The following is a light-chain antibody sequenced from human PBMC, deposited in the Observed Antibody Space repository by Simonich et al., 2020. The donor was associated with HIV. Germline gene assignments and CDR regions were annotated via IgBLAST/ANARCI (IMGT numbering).Light chain of an antibody. CDR3: QQYNSYSS. Sequence: DNQMTQSPSTLSESVGDRVTITCRASQSIRRVLAWYQQRPGKAPNLLIYKASSIESGVPSRFSGSGSGTEFTLTISSLQPDDFATYYCQQYNSYSSFGGGTKVEIK. V-gene: IGKV1-5*03. J-gene: IGKJ4*01. CDR1: QSIRRV. CDR2: KAS.